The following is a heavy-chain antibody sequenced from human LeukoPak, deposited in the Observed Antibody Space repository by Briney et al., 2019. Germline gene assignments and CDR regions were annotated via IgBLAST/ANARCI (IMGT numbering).Heavy chain of an antibody. CDR2: IIPILGIA. J-gene: IGHJ4*02. D-gene: IGHD2-15*01. Sequence: SVKVSCKASGGTFSSYAISWVRQAPGQGLEWMGRIIPILGIANYAQKFQGRVTITTDESTSTAYMELSSLRAEDTAVYYCARVRIGDCSGGSCHFDYWGQGTLVTVSS. CDR1: GGTFSSYA. V-gene: IGHV1-69*04. CDR3: ARVRIGDCSGGSCHFDY.